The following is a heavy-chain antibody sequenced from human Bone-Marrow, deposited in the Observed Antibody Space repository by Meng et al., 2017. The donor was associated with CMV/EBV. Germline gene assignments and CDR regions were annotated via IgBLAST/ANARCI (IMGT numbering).Heavy chain of an antibody. J-gene: IGHJ4*02. V-gene: IGHV1-2*02. Sequence: ASVKVSCKASGYTFTGYYMHWVRQAPGQGLEWMGWINPNSGGTNYAQKFQGRVTMTRDTSISTAYMELSRLRSDDTAVYYCARGKSGFGYGAEIDYWGQGTRVTGSS. CDR3: ARGKSGFGYGAEIDY. CDR2: INPNSGGT. CDR1: GYTFTGYY. D-gene: IGHD3-10*01.